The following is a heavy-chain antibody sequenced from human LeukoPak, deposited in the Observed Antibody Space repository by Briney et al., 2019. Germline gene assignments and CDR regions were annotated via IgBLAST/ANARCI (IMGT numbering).Heavy chain of an antibody. J-gene: IGHJ4*02. CDR1: GGTFSSYA. CDR2: IIPIFGTA. CDR3: ARANSYSSSSRALGY. V-gene: IGHV1-69*13. Sequence: SVKVSCKASGGTFSSYAISWVRQAPGQGVEWMGGIIPIFGTANYAQKFQGRVTITADESTSTAYMELSSLTSEDTAVYYCARANSYSSSSRALGYWGQGTLVTVSS. D-gene: IGHD6-6*01.